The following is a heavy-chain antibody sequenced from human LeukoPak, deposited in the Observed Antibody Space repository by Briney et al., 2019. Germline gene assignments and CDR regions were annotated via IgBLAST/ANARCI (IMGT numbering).Heavy chain of an antibody. CDR2: INPSGGST. Sequence: ASVKVSCKASGYTFTSYYMHWVRQAPGQGLEWMGIINPSGGSTSYAQKFQGRVTMTRDTSTSTVYMELSSLRSEDTAVYYCARETYYYDSSPEGVFDIWGQGTMVTVSS. CDR1: GYTFTSYY. V-gene: IGHV1-46*01. D-gene: IGHD3-22*01. J-gene: IGHJ3*02. CDR3: ARETYYYDSSPEGVFDI.